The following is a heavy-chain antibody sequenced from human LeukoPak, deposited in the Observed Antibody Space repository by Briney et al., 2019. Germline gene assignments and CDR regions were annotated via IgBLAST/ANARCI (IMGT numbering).Heavy chain of an antibody. J-gene: IGHJ4*02. Sequence: GGSLRLSCAASGFTVSTNYMSWVRQAPGKGLEWVSVIYSGGSTYYADSVKGRFTISRDNSKNTLYLQMNSLRAEDTAVYYCARERNYYDSSGYYYPLGYWGQGTLVTVSS. D-gene: IGHD3-22*01. CDR3: ARERNYYDSSGYYYPLGY. CDR2: IYSGGST. V-gene: IGHV3-66*01. CDR1: GFTVSTNY.